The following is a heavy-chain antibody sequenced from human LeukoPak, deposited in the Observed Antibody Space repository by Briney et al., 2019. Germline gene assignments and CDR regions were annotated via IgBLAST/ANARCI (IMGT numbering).Heavy chain of an antibody. V-gene: IGHV3-30*04. CDR2: ISYDGSNK. Sequence: GRSLRLSCAASGFTLSSYAMHWVRQAPGKGLEWVAVISYDGSNKYYADSVKGRFTISRDNSKNTLYLQMNSLRAEDTAVYYCATRRFDPWGQGTLVTVSS. J-gene: IGHJ5*02. CDR3: ATRRFDP. CDR1: GFTLSSYA.